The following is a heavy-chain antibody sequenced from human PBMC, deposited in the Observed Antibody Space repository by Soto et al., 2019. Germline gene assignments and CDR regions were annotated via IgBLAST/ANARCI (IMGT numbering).Heavy chain of an antibody. CDR1: GFTFSSYG. V-gene: IGHV3-30*18. CDR3: AKDPTHDYGDYYFDY. Sequence: QVQLVESGGGVAQPGRSLRLSCAASGFTFSSYGMHWVRQAPGKGLEWVAVISYDGSNKYYADSVKGRFTISRDNSKNTLYLQMNSLRAEDTAVYYCAKDPTHDYGDYYFDYWGQGTLVTVSS. CDR2: ISYDGSNK. D-gene: IGHD4-17*01. J-gene: IGHJ4*02.